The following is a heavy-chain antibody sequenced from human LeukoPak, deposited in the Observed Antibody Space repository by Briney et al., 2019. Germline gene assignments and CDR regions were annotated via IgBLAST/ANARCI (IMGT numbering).Heavy chain of an antibody. CDR2: INHSGST. Sequence: SETLSLTCAVYGGSFSGYYWSWIRQPPGKGLEWIGEINHSGSTNCNPSLKSRVTISVDTSKNQFSLKLSSVTAADTAVYYCARGPHRSSGWPQPIFWGQGTMVTVSS. CDR1: GGSFSGYY. D-gene: IGHD6-19*01. J-gene: IGHJ3*01. V-gene: IGHV4-34*01. CDR3: ARGPHRSSGWPQPIF.